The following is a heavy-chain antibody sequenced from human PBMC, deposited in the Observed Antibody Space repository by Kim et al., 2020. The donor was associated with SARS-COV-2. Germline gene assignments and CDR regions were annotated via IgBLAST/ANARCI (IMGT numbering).Heavy chain of an antibody. CDR3: ANDRRGYSPLES. CDR1: GVIISPYG. D-gene: IGHD3-22*01. V-gene: IGHV3-33*06. J-gene: IGHJ4*02. CDR2: IWSDGNDK. Sequence: GGSLRLSCAASGVIISPYGMHWARQAAGKGLGWVAVIWSDGNDKYANSVKGRFTVSRDNSKNTVYLQMHSLRVDDTAIYYCANDRRGYSPLESWRQGTLVPVTS.